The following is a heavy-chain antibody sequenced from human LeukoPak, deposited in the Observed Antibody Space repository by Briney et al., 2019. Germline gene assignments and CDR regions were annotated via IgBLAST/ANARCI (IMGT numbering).Heavy chain of an antibody. CDR1: GFTFSNAW. J-gene: IGHJ6*03. D-gene: IGHD3-22*01. CDR2: IKSKTDGGTT. Sequence: GGSLRLSCAASGFTFSNAWMSWVRQAPGKGLEWVGRIKSKTDGGTTDYAAPVKGRFTISRDDSKNTLYLQMNSLRAEDTAVYYCAKDSYYDLDYYYMDVWGKGTTVTVSS. CDR3: AKDSYYDLDYYYMDV. V-gene: IGHV3-15*01.